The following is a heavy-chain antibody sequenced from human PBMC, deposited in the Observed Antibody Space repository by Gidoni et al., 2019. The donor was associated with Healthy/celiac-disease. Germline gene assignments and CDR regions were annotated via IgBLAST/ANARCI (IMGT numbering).Heavy chain of an antibody. Sequence: EVQLVESGGGLVKPGGSLRLSCAASGFTFSSYSMNWVRQAPGKGLEWVSSISSSSSYIYYADSVKGRFTISRDNAKNSLYLQMNSLRAEDTAVYYCARAGAYCGGDCYSEGDDYYYGMDVWGQGTTVTVSS. CDR3: ARAGAYCGGDCYSEGDDYYYGMDV. CDR1: GFTFSSYS. D-gene: IGHD2-21*01. CDR2: ISSSSSYI. J-gene: IGHJ6*02. V-gene: IGHV3-21*01.